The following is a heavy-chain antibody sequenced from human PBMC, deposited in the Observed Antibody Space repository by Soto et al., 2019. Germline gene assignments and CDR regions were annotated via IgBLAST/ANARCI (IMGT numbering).Heavy chain of an antibody. Sequence: ASVKVSCKASGYTFTGYYMHWVRQAPGQGLEWMGWINPNSGGTNYAQKFQGRVTMTRDTSISTAYMELSRLRSDDTAVYYCARDPDTAMDYYYYGMDVCGQGTTGTVSS. CDR2: INPNSGGT. V-gene: IGHV1-2*02. D-gene: IGHD5-18*01. J-gene: IGHJ6*02. CDR3: ARDPDTAMDYYYYGMDV. CDR1: GYTFTGYY.